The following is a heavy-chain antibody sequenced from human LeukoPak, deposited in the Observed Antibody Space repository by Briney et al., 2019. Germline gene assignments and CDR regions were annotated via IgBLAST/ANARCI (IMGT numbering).Heavy chain of an antibody. D-gene: IGHD1-26*01. Sequence: SQTLSLTCTVSGGSISSGSYYWSWIWQPAGKGLEWIGRIYTSGSTNYNPSLKSRVTISVDTSKNQFSLKLSSVTAADTAVYYCAREEGGVGATEIDYYYYYMDVWGKGTTVTISS. V-gene: IGHV4-61*02. J-gene: IGHJ6*03. CDR3: AREEGGVGATEIDYYYYYMDV. CDR2: IYTSGST. CDR1: GGSISSGSYY.